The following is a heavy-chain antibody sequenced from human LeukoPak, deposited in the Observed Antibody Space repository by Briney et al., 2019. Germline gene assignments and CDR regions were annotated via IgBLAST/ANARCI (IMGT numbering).Heavy chain of an antibody. CDR2: ISCYNGDT. CDR1: GYPFSNHG. CDR3: ARLVGATTIDCYYGMDV. V-gene: IGHV1-18*01. J-gene: IGHJ6*02. D-gene: IGHD1-26*01. Sequence: ASVKVSCKASGYPFSNHGITWVRQAPGQGLEWMGWISCYNGDTHYAQKLQGRVTMTTDTSTSTAYMELRSLRSDDTAVYYCARLVGATTIDCYYGMDVWGQGTTVTVSS.